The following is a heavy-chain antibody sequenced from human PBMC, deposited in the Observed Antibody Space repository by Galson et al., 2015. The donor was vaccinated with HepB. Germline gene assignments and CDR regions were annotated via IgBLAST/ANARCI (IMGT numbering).Heavy chain of an antibody. Sequence: SLRLSCAASGFTFSHAWMSWVRQAPGKGLEWVGRIKSKVDGGTTDYGAPVKGRFTISRDDSKNTLYLQMNPLKTEDTAVYYCTTELVPADRGWLLGVYWGQGALVTVAS. CDR2: IKSKVDGGTT. D-gene: IGHD2-2*01. V-gene: IGHV3-15*01. J-gene: IGHJ4*02. CDR1: GFTFSHAW. CDR3: TTELVPADRGWLLGVY.